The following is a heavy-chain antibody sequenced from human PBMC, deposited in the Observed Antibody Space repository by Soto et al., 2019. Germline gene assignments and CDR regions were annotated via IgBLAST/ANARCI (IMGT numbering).Heavy chain of an antibody. Sequence: GGSLRLSCAASGFTFSSYAMSWVRQAPGKGLEWVSAISGSGGSTYYVDSVKGRFTISRDNSKNTLYLQMNSLRAEDTAVYYCAKDIVLMVYAIAPYYFDYWGQGTLVTVSS. CDR1: GFTFSSYA. V-gene: IGHV3-23*01. D-gene: IGHD2-8*01. CDR2: ISGSGGST. CDR3: AKDIVLMVYAIAPYYFDY. J-gene: IGHJ4*02.